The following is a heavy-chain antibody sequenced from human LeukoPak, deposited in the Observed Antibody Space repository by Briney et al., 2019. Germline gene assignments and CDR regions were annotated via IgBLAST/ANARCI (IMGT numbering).Heavy chain of an antibody. V-gene: IGHV1-8*02. CDR1: GYTFTSYD. Sequence: RWASVKVSCKASGYTFTSYDINWVRQATGQGLEWMGWMNPNSGNTGYAQKFQGRVTMTRDMSTSTVYMDLSSLTSEDTAVYYCARGHPSATGYSSGWYFHYWGQGTLVTASS. CDR2: MNPNSGNT. D-gene: IGHD6-19*01. CDR3: ARGHPSATGYSSGWYFHY. J-gene: IGHJ4*02.